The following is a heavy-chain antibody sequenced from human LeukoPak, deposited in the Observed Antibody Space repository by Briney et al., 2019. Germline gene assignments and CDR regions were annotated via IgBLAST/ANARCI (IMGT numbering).Heavy chain of an antibody. J-gene: IGHJ4*02. D-gene: IGHD2-2*01. CDR2: INHSGTT. V-gene: IGHV4-34*08. CDR1: GFTFSSYS. Sequence: SGGSLRLSCAASGFTFSSYSTTWVRQAPGKGMEWIGEINHSGTTNYNPSLKSRVTISVDTSKNQFSLKLSSVTAADTAVYYCAKSFREYCSSTSCQSSNFPNDYWGQGTLVTVSS. CDR3: AKSFREYCSSTSCQSSNFPNDY.